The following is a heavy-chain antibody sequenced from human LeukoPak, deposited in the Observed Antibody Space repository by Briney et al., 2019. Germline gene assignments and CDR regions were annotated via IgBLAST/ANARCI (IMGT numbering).Heavy chain of an antibody. J-gene: IGHJ3*02. D-gene: IGHD2-2*02. V-gene: IGHV1-18*01. Sequence: ASVKVSCKTSGYTFTSYGISWVRQAPGQGLEWMGWISAYNGNTNYAQKLQGRVTMPTDTSTSTAYMELRSLRSDDTAVYYCARDDGVVVPAAIRGDAFDIWGQGTMVTVSS. CDR3: ARDDGVVVPAAIRGDAFDI. CDR1: GYTFTSYG. CDR2: ISAYNGNT.